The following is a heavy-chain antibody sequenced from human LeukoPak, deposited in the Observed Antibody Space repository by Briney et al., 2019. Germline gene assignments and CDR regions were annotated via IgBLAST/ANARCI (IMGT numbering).Heavy chain of an antibody. J-gene: IGHJ6*02. V-gene: IGHV4-61*02. D-gene: IGHD2-15*01. CDR1: GGSISSGSYY. CDR2: IYTSGST. CDR3: ARAPGVVAATGYYYYGMDV. Sequence: SQTLSLTCTVSGGSISSGSYYWSWIRQPAGKGLEWIGCIYTSGSTNYNPSLKSRVTISVDTSKNQFSLKLSSVTAADTAVYYCARAPGVVAATGYYYYGMDVWGQGTTVTVSS.